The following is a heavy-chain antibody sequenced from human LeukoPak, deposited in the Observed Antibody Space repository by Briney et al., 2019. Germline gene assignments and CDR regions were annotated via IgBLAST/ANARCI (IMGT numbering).Heavy chain of an antibody. CDR3: AARQTYDSSGYYLTGRAFDI. CDR2: IYPGDSGP. CDR1: GYSFTSYW. Sequence: GESLKISCKGSGYSFTSYWIGWVRQMPGKGLEWMGVIYPGDSGPRYSPTFQGQVTISADKSISTAYLQWSSLKASDTAMYYCAARQTYDSSGYYLTGRAFDIWGQGTMVTVSS. J-gene: IGHJ3*02. V-gene: IGHV5-51*01. D-gene: IGHD3-22*01.